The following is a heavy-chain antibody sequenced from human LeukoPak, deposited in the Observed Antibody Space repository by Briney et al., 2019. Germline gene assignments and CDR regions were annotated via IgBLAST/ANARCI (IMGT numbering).Heavy chain of an antibody. D-gene: IGHD2-15*01. CDR3: ASGVAANGRRLDP. Sequence: ASLKVSCKTSGYSFTDYYIHWVRQAPRQGFEWLGWISPKSGGTNYAQKFQDSVSLTRDTSIDTAYMELTSLRLDDTAIYYCASGVAANGRRLDPWGQGSLIIVSS. CDR2: ISPKSGGT. J-gene: IGHJ5*02. CDR1: GYSFTDYY. V-gene: IGHV1-2*02.